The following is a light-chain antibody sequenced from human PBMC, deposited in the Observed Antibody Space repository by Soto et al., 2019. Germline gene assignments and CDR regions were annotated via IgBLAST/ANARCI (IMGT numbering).Light chain of an antibody. Sequence: EIVLTQSPGTLSLSPGERATLSCRTSQSVSSSYLAWYQQKPGQAPRLLVYGASSRATGIPDRFSGSGSGTDLTLTISRVEPEDFAVYYCQHYGNSPFTFGPGTRVDIK. J-gene: IGKJ3*01. V-gene: IGKV3-20*01. CDR2: GAS. CDR1: QSVSSSY. CDR3: QHYGNSPFT.